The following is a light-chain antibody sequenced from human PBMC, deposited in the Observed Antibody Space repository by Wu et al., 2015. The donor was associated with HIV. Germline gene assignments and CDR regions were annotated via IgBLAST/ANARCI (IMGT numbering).Light chain of an antibody. Sequence: DIQMTQSPSAVSASVGDRVTITCRASQSISGYVNWYQQKPGKAPKLLIFAASSLRSGVPSSFSGSGSGTDFTLTINSLQPEDFATYYCQQTHITPWTFGQGTKVEIK. J-gene: IGKJ1*01. CDR3: QQTHITPWT. CDR1: QSISGY. CDR2: AAS. V-gene: IGKV1-39*01.